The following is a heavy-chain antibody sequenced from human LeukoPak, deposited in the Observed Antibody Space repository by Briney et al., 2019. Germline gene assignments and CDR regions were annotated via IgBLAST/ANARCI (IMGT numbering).Heavy chain of an antibody. Sequence: GGSLRLSCAASGFTFSSYAMHWVRQAPGKGLEWVAVISYDGSNKYYADSVKGRFTISRDNSKNTLYLQMNSLRAEDTAVYYCAKASFVPAADGYNFDYWGQGTLVTVSS. CDR1: GFTFSSYA. V-gene: IGHV3-30-3*01. CDR2: ISYDGSNK. CDR3: AKASFVPAADGYNFDY. J-gene: IGHJ4*02. D-gene: IGHD5-24*01.